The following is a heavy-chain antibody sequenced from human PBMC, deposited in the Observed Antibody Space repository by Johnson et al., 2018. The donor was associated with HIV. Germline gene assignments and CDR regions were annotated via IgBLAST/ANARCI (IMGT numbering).Heavy chain of an antibody. CDR2: ISSDVSNQ. CDR3: ASGVVTLSFDI. CDR1: GFTFSSYI. V-gene: IGHV3-30*04. D-gene: IGHD3-3*01. Sequence: QVQLVESGGGVVQPGRSLRLSCAASGFTFSSYIMHWVRQAPGKGPEWVAVISSDVSNQYYADSVKGRFTISRDNSKNTLYLQMNSLRAEDTAVYYCASGVVTLSFDIWGQGTMVTVSS. J-gene: IGHJ3*02.